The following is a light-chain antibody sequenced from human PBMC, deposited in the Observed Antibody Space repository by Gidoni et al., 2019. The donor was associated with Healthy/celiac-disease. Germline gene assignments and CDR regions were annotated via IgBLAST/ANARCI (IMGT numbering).Light chain of an antibody. Sequence: SYELTQPPSVSVAPGQTASITCSGDKLGDNYACWYQQKPGQSPVLVIYQDSKLPSGIPERFSGSNSGNTATLTISGTQAMDEADYYCQAWDSSTEVFGTGTKVTVL. CDR1: KLGDNY. CDR2: QDS. CDR3: QAWDSSTEV. J-gene: IGLJ1*01. V-gene: IGLV3-1*01.